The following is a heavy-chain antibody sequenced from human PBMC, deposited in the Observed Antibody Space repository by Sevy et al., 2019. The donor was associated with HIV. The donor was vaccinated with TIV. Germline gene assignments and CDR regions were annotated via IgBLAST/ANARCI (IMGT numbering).Heavy chain of an antibody. CDR1: GFTFSSYA. Sequence: GGSLRLSYAASGFTFSSYAMSWVRQAPGKGLEWVSAISGSGGSTYYADSVKGRFTISRDNSKNTLYLQMNSLRAEDTAVYYCAKDPALYGDYAIYWGQGTLVTVSS. D-gene: IGHD4-17*01. CDR3: AKDPALYGDYAIY. CDR2: ISGSGGST. J-gene: IGHJ4*02. V-gene: IGHV3-23*01.